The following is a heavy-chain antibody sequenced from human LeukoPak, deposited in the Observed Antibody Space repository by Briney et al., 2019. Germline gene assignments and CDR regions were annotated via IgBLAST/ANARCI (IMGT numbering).Heavy chain of an antibody. CDR2: INHSGST. V-gene: IGHV4-34*01. CDR1: GGSFSGYY. J-gene: IGHJ4*02. D-gene: IGHD3-10*01. CDR3: ARAIMVRGITLDY. Sequence: SETLSLTCAVYGGSFSGYYWSWIRQPPGKGLEWIGEINHSGSTNYNPSLKSRVTISVDTSKNQFSLKLSSVTAADTAVYYCARAIMVRGITLDYWGQGTLVTVSS.